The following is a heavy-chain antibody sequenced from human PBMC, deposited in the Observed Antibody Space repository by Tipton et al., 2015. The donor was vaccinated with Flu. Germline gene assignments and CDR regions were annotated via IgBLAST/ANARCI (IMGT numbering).Heavy chain of an antibody. J-gene: IGHJ4*02. Sequence: SLRLSCTASGFSLISHDMNWVRQAPGKGLEWVSYISRSGAAIYSADSVKGRFTISRDNSKNTLYLQMNSLRAEDTAVYYCARGYDILTDGGGYFDYWGQGTLVTVSS. V-gene: IGHV3-48*03. CDR1: GFSLISHD. CDR3: ARGYDILTDGGGYFDY. CDR2: ISRSGAAI. D-gene: IGHD3-9*01.